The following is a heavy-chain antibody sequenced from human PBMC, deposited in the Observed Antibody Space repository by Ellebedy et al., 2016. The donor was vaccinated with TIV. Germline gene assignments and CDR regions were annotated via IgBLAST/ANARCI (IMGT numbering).Heavy chain of an antibody. D-gene: IGHD3-9*01. J-gene: IGHJ5*02. CDR3: ARDGLRYFDGKNWFDP. Sequence: ASVKVSCXASGYTFTSYGISWVRQAPGQGLEWMGWISAYNGNTNYAQKLQGRVTMTTDTSTSTAYMELRSLRSDDTAVYYCARDGLRYFDGKNWFDPWGQGTLVTVSS. V-gene: IGHV1-18*01. CDR1: GYTFTSYG. CDR2: ISAYNGNT.